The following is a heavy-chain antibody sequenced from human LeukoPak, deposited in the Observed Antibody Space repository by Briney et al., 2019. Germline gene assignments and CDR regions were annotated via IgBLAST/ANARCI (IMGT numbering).Heavy chain of an antibody. CDR1: GYTFTGYY. CDR3: ARGPRSDIVAMLFDY. V-gene: IGHV1-2*04. D-gene: IGHD5-12*01. J-gene: IGHJ4*02. CDR2: INPNSGGT. Sequence: GASVKVSCKASGYTFTGYYMHWVRQAPGQGLEWMGWINPNSGGTNYAQKFQGWVTMTRDTSISTAYMELSRLRSDDTAVYYCARGPRSDIVAMLFDYWGQGTLVTVSS.